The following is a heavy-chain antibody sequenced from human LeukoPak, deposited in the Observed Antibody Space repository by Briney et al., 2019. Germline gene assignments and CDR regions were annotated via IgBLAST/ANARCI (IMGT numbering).Heavy chain of an antibody. CDR2: TFYRSQWYN. J-gene: IGHJ4*02. CDR1: GDSVSSNNAA. V-gene: IGHV6-1*01. Sequence: SQTLSLTCAISGDSVSSNNAAWNWIRPSPSRGLEWLGRTFYRSQWYNDYAVSVRSRIIINPDTSKNQFSLQLNSVTPEDTAVYYCAREGTLVRGVMNHFDYWGQGILVTVSS. CDR3: AREGTLVRGVMNHFDY. D-gene: IGHD3-10*01.